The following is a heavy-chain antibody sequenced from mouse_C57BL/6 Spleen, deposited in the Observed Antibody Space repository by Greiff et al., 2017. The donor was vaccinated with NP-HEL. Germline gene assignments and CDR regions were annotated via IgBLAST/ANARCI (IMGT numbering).Heavy chain of an antibody. CDR3: ARSSLSGPRTGDYEFAY. CDR2: IYPRDGST. CDR1: GYTFTSYD. V-gene: IGHV1-85*01. J-gene: IGHJ3*01. Sequence: QVHVKQSGPELVKPGASVKLSCKASGYTFTSYDINWVKQRPGQGLEWIGWIYPRDGSTKYNEKFKGKATLTVDTSSSTAYMELHSLTSEDSAVYFCARSSLSGPRTGDYEFAYWGQGTLVTVSA. D-gene: IGHD2-4*01.